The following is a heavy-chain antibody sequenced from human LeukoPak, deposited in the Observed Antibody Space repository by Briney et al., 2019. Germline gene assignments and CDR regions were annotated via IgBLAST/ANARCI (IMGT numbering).Heavy chain of an antibody. Sequence: GGSLRLSCAASGFTFSNHAIHWVRQAPGKGLESVSAISGNGDGTIYANSVRGRFTISRDNSTNTLYLQMGSLRDDDMGVYYCAKDPWIAVSGMDYFEHWGQGILVTVSS. J-gene: IGHJ4*02. D-gene: IGHD6-19*01. CDR3: AKDPWIAVSGMDYFEH. CDR1: GFTFSNHA. CDR2: ISGNGDGT. V-gene: IGHV3-64*01.